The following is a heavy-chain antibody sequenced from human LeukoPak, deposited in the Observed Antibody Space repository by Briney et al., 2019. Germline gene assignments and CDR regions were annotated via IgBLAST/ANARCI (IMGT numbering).Heavy chain of an antibody. V-gene: IGHV3-23*01. J-gene: IGHJ4*02. CDR3: ARDYFGSGNYYLPFEY. CDR2: ISGSGGNT. Sequence: HSGGSLRPSCAASGFTFSGYAMSWVRQAPGKGLEWVSAISGSGGNTYYADSVKGRFTISRDNSKNTLYLQMISLRAEDTAVYYCARDYFGSGNYYLPFEYWGQGTLVTVSS. D-gene: IGHD3-10*01. CDR1: GFTFSGYA.